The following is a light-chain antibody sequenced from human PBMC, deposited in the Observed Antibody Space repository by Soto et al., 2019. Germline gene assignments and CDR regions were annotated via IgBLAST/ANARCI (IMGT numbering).Light chain of an antibody. Sequence: EIVLTQSPVTLSLSPGERATLSCRASQSVRTYLAWYQVKPGQAPRLLIYDASRRASGVPARFSGSGSGTDFTLTISSLEPEDFAVYYCQQYGSSPYTFGQGTKLEIK. V-gene: IGKV3-20*01. CDR1: QSVRTY. J-gene: IGKJ2*01. CDR3: QQYGSSPYT. CDR2: DAS.